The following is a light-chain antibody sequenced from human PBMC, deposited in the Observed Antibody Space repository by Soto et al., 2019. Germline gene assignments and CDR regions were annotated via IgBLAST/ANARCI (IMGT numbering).Light chain of an antibody. CDR2: AAS. CDR3: QQSYSTAWT. Sequence: DIQMTQFPPALSASEGDRVSIPCLSSKSISSYLNWYQQKPGKAPEVLIYAASNLQSGVPSRFSGSGSGTDFTLTISCLEPEDFATYYCQQSYSTAWTCGQGTKVDIK. V-gene: IGKV1-39*01. CDR1: KSISSY. J-gene: IGKJ1*01.